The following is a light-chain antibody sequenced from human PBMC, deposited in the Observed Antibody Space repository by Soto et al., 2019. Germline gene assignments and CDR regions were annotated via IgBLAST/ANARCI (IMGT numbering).Light chain of an antibody. Sequence: QSVLTQPASVSESPGQSITISCTGTSSDVGDYNYVSWFQQHPGKAPKLMIYDVSNRPSGVSNRFSGSKSGNTASLTISGLQAEDEADYYCSSYTSSSTLVVFGGGTKLTVL. CDR1: SSDVGDYNY. CDR3: SSYTSSSTLVV. CDR2: DVS. J-gene: IGLJ3*02. V-gene: IGLV2-14*03.